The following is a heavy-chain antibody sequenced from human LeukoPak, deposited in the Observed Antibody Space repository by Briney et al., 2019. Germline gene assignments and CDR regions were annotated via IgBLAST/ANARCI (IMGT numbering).Heavy chain of an antibody. CDR2: ISGSGDST. D-gene: IGHD3-10*01. CDR3: TKWSGFGDD. J-gene: IGHJ4*02. Sequence: PGGSLRFSCAASGFTFSSNSMTWVRKTPGKGLEWVSGISGSGDSTFYADSVKGRFTISRDNSRNTLYLQMSSLRPEDTAVYYCTKWSGFGDDWGQGTLVTVSS. V-gene: IGHV3-23*01. CDR1: GFTFSSNS.